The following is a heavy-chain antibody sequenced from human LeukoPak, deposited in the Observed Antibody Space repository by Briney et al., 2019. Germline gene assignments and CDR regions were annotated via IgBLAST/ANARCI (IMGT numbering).Heavy chain of an antibody. CDR1: GFTFSSYG. CDR3: AKGGYHGNAPGY. Sequence: QTGGSLRLSCAASGFTFSSYGMSWVRQAPGKGLEWVSAISGSGGSTYYADSVKGRFTISRDNSKNTLYLQMNSLRAEDTAVYYCAKGGYHGNAPGYWGQGTLVTVSS. V-gene: IGHV3-23*01. CDR2: ISGSGGST. D-gene: IGHD4-23*01. J-gene: IGHJ4*02.